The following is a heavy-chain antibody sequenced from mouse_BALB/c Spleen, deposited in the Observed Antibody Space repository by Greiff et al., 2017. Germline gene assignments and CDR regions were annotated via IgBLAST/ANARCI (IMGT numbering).Heavy chain of an antibody. V-gene: IGHV2-9*02. J-gene: IGHJ4*01. CDR1: GFSLTSYG. D-gene: IGHD1-2*01. CDR2: IWAGGST. Sequence: VMLVESGPGLVAPSQSLSITCTVSGFSLTSYGVHWVRQPPGKGLEWLGVIWAGGSTNYNSDLMSRLSISKDNSKSQVFLKMNSLQTDDTAMYYCASPLTTAYAMDYWGQGTSVTVSS. CDR3: ASPLTTAYAMDY.